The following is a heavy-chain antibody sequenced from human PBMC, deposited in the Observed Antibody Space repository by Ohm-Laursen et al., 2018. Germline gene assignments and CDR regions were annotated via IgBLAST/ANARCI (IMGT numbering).Heavy chain of an antibody. J-gene: IGHJ4*02. CDR2: INHRGTT. CDR1: GESFRGSY. V-gene: IGHV4-34*01. CDR3: VRGGPGGTPDDY. D-gene: IGHD1-7*01. Sequence: TLSLTCPVYGESFRGSYCSWIRQPPGKGLEWIGEINHRGTTNYKSSLKSRVTISVDTSKNQLSLELTSVTAADTAVYYCVRGGPGGTPDDYWGQGTLVTVSS.